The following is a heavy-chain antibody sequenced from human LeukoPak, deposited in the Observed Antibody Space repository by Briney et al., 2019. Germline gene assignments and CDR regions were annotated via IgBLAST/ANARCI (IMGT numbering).Heavy chain of an antibody. Sequence: SETLSLTCTVSGGSISSGGYYWSWIRQHPGKGLEWIGYIYYSGSTYYNPSLKSRVTISVDTSKNQFSLKLSSVTAADTAVYYCARGRSYRRYCSGGSCYADRFLFDYWGQGTLVTVSS. D-gene: IGHD2-15*01. CDR3: ARGRSYRRYCSGGSCYADRFLFDY. CDR1: GGSISSGGYY. J-gene: IGHJ4*02. V-gene: IGHV4-31*03. CDR2: IYYSGST.